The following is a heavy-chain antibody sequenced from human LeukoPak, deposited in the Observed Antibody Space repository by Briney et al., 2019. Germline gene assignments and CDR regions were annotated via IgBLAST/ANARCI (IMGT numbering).Heavy chain of an antibody. Sequence: PGGSLRLSCAASGFTFSSYEMNWVRHAPGKGLEWVSYISSSGTTIYCADSVKGRFTISRDNAKNSLYLQMNSLRAEDTAVYYCARRYCSSTSCLIDYWGQGTLVTVSS. CDR3: ARRYCSSTSCLIDY. CDR1: GFTFSSYE. V-gene: IGHV3-48*03. D-gene: IGHD2-2*01. CDR2: ISSSGTTI. J-gene: IGHJ4*02.